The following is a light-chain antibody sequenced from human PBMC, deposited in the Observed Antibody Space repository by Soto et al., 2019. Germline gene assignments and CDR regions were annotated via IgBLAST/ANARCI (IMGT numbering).Light chain of an antibody. J-gene: IGKJ3*01. CDR2: AAS. V-gene: IGKV1-9*01. CDR3: QQLTSYPRT. CDR1: QGISSS. Sequence: IQLTQSPSSLSASVGDRVTITCRASQGISSSLAWYQQKPGKTPKLLIYAASTLQSGVPSRFSGSGSGTDFPLTISSLQPDDFATYYCQQLTSYPRTFGPGTKVDIK.